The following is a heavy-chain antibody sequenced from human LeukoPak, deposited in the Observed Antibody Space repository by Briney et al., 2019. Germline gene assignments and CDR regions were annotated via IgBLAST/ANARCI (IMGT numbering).Heavy chain of an antibody. CDR1: GFIFGDYA. V-gene: IGHV3-49*04. CDR2: IRSKAYGGTP. D-gene: IGHD1-26*01. J-gene: IGHJ4*02. CDR3: TRVAITLVGSYDHYFDY. Sequence: PGRSLRLSCAASGFIFGDYAMSWVRQAPGKGLEWVSLIRSKAYGGTPEYAASVKDRFTISRDDSKSIAYLQMSSLKTEDTAVYYCTRVAITLVGSYDHYFDYWGQGTLVTVSS.